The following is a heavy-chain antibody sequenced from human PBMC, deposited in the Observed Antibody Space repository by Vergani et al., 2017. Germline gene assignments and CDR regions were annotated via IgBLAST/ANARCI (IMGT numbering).Heavy chain of an antibody. CDR3: ARTYSSGYNYFDY. D-gene: IGHD6-19*01. Sequence: QVQLQESGPGLVKPSQTLSLTCTVSGGSISSGSYYWSWIRQPAGKGLEWIGRIYTSGSTNYNPSLKSRVTISVDTSKNQFSLKLSSVTAADTVVYYCARTYSSGYNYFDYWGQGTLVTVSS. CDR1: GGSISSGSYY. J-gene: IGHJ4*02. CDR2: IYTSGST. V-gene: IGHV4-61*02.